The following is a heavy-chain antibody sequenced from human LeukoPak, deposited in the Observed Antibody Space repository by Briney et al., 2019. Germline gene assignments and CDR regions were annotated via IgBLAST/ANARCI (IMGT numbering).Heavy chain of an antibody. CDR3: ARDGWRGGYPQGYYYGMDV. V-gene: IGHV3-33*01. CDR1: GFTFSSYG. CDR2: IWYDGSNK. D-gene: IGHD5-12*01. J-gene: IGHJ6*04. Sequence: GGSLRLSCVASGFTFSSYGMHWVRQAPGKGLEWVAVIWYDGSNKYYADSVQGRFTISRDNSKNTLYLQMNSLRAEDTAVYYCARDGWRGGYPQGYYYGMDVWGKGTTVTVSS.